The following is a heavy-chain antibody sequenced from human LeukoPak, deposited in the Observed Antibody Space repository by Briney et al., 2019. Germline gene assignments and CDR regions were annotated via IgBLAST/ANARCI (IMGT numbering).Heavy chain of an antibody. J-gene: IGHJ4*02. CDR3: ARIRSDHTPDDSRYFDY. D-gene: IGHD3-3*01. V-gene: IGHV2-70*11. CDR1: GFSLRTSGMC. Sequence: SGPTLVNPTQTLTLTCTFSGFSLRTSGMCVSWIRQPPGKALEWLARIDWDDDKYYSTSLKTRLTISKDTSKNQVVLTMTNMDPVDTATYYCARIRSDHTPDDSRYFDYWGQGTLVTISS. CDR2: IDWDDDK.